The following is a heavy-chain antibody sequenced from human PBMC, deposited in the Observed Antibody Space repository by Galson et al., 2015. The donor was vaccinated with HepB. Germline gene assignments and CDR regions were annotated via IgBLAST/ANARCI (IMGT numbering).Heavy chain of an antibody. CDR2: IYYSGNT. CDR1: GGSISSNYYY. CDR3: ARTGRSGSYHGYYYYGMDV. J-gene: IGHJ6*02. Sequence: CTVSGGSISSNYYYWGWIRQPPGKGLEWIGNIYYSGNTYYNPSLKSRVTISVDTSKNQFSLKLSSVTAADTAVYYCARTGRSGSYHGYYYYGMDVWGQGTTATVSS. V-gene: IGHV4-39*01. D-gene: IGHD1-26*01.